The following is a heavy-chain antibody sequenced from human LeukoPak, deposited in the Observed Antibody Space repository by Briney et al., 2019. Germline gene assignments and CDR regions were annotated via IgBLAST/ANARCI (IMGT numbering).Heavy chain of an antibody. Sequence: GGSLRLSCVASGFIFDDYVMNWVRQAPGKGLEWVSGISWNSGSIGYGDSVKGRFTISRDNAKNSVYLQMNSLRVDDTALYYCAKGQVVIGPLDYWGQGTPVTVSS. CDR1: GFIFDDYV. V-gene: IGHV3-9*01. D-gene: IGHD3-22*01. CDR3: AKGQVVIGPLDY. J-gene: IGHJ4*02. CDR2: ISWNSGSI.